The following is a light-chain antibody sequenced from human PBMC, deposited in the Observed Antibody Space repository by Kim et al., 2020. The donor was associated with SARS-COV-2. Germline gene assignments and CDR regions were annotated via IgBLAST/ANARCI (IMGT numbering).Light chain of an antibody. CDR1: QSGSSSY. J-gene: IGKJ4*01. CDR3: QQYGSSPLT. CDR2: GAS. Sequence: YPGERAPLSCRASQSGSSSYLAWYQQKPGQAPRLLIYGASSRATGIPDRFSGSGSGTDFTLTISRLEPEDFAVYYCQQYGSSPLTFGGGTKVDIK. V-gene: IGKV3-20*01.